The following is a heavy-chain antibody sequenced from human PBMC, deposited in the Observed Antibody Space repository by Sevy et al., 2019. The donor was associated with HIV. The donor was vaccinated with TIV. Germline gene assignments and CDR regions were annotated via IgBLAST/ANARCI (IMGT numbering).Heavy chain of an antibody. CDR1: GGSISSYY. V-gene: IGHV4-59*01. CDR2: IYYSGST. CDR3: ARAYDSSGYYVRDDAFDI. J-gene: IGHJ3*02. D-gene: IGHD3-22*01. Sequence: SETLSLTCTVSGGSISSYYWSWIRQPPGKGLEWIGYIYYSGSTNYNPSLKSRVTISVDTSKNQFSLKLSSVTAADTAVYYCARAYDSSGYYVRDDAFDIWGQGTMVTASS.